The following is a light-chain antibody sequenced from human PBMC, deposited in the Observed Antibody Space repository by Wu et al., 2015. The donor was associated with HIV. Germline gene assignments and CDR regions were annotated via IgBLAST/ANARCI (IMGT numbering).Light chain of an antibody. J-gene: IGKJ3*01. CDR1: QNMDNS. Sequence: EIVMTQSPASVSVSPGETATLSCRASQNMDNSVAWYQQKPGQAPRLLIYRASTRATGIPARFSGSGSGTEFTLTISGLQSEDSAIYYCQQYTNWPPRITFGPGTKLDI. CDR2: RAS. V-gene: IGKV3-15*01. CDR3: QQYTNWPPRIT.